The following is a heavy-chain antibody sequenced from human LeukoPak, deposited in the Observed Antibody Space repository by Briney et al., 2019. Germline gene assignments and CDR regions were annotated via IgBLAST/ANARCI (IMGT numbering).Heavy chain of an antibody. J-gene: IGHJ4*02. CDR3: ARRGNSWPYYFDD. CDR1: GGSFSGYY. D-gene: IGHD6-13*01. Sequence: SETLSLTCAVYGGSFSGYYWSWIRQPPGKGLEWIGEINHSGSTNYNPSLKSRVTISVDTSKNQFSLKLSSVTAADTAVYYCARRGNSWPYYFDDWGQGTLVTVSS. CDR2: INHSGST. V-gene: IGHV4-34*01.